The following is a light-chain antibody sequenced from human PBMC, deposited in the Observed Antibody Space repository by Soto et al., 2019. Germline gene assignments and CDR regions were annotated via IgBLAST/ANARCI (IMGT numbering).Light chain of an antibody. CDR3: MQALQTTRT. V-gene: IGKV2-28*01. Sequence: DIVMTQSPLSLPVTAGEPASISXRSSQSLLTSNGYNFLDWXLQKPGXSPQXXXYLXSNRASGGPDRLSGSGSATDFTLKISRVEAEYVGVYYCMQALQTTRTFGQGTRLEIK. CDR2: LXS. J-gene: IGKJ5*01. CDR1: QSLLTSNGYNF.